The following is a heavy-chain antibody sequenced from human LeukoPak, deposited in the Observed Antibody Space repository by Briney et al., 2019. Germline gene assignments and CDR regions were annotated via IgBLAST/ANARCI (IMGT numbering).Heavy chain of an antibody. D-gene: IGHD3-10*01. J-gene: IGHJ5*02. CDR1: GFTFDDYA. Sequence: GGSLRLSCAASGFTFDDYAMHWVRQAPGKGLEWVSGISWNSGSIGYADSVKGRFTISRDNAKNSLYLQMNSLRAEDAALYYCAKEGNSWFDPWGQGTLVTVSS. CDR2: ISWNSGSI. CDR3: AKEGNSWFDP. V-gene: IGHV3-9*01.